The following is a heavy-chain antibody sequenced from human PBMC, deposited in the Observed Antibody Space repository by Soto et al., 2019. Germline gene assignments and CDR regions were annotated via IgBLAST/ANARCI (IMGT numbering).Heavy chain of an antibody. D-gene: IGHD4-17*01. CDR2: IWYDGSNK. J-gene: IGHJ4*02. CDR3: ARGAGDDYGDSAYFDY. Sequence: VQLLESGGGLVQPGGSLRLSCAASGFTFSSYGMHWVRQAPGKGLEWVAVIWYDGSNKYYADSVKGRFTISRDNSKNTLYLQMNSLRAEDTAVYYCARGAGDDYGDSAYFDYWGQGTLVTVSS. CDR1: GFTFSSYG. V-gene: IGHV3-33*01.